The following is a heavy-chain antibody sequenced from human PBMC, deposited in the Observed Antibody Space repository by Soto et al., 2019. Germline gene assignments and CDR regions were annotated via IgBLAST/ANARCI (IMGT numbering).Heavy chain of an antibody. D-gene: IGHD3-22*01. Sequence: GGSLRLSCAASGFTFRNYAMNWVRQAPGKGLEWVSGISVSGGTTYYADSVKGRFTVSRDNSKSTVFLQMNSLRAEDTAVYFCAKGMYYYDSSGYRLFDYWGQGTQVTVPQ. CDR1: GFTFRNYA. CDR2: ISVSGGTT. CDR3: AKGMYYYDSSGYRLFDY. J-gene: IGHJ4*02. V-gene: IGHV3-23*01.